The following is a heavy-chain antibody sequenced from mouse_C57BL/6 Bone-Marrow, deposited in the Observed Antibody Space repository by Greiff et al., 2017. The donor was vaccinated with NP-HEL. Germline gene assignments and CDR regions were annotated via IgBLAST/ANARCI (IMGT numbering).Heavy chain of an antibody. CDR1: GFTFSSYA. J-gene: IGHJ2*01. D-gene: IGHD1-1*01. CDR3: AKDRYGSHFDY. V-gene: IGHV5-4*01. Sequence: EVQGVESGGGLVTPGGSLKLSCAASGFTFSSYAMSWVRQTPEKRLEWVATISDGGSSTYYPDNVKGRITIARDNAKNNLYLQKSHLKSEDAAMYYCAKDRYGSHFDYWGKGTTLTVSS. CDR2: ISDGGSST.